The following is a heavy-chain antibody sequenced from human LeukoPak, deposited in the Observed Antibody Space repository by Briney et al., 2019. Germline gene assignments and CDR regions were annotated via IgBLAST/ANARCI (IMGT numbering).Heavy chain of an antibody. D-gene: IGHD6-13*01. CDR1: GFTFDDYA. CDR3: AKDRYSSSWYTIDY. V-gene: IGHV3-43*02. CDR2: ILGDGSST. Sequence: PGGSLRLSCAASGFTFDDYAMHWVRQVPGKGLEWVSLILGDGSSTNYADSVKGRFTISRDNSKNSLYLHMSSLRVEDTALYFCAKDRYSSSWYTIDYWGQGTLVTVSS. J-gene: IGHJ4*02.